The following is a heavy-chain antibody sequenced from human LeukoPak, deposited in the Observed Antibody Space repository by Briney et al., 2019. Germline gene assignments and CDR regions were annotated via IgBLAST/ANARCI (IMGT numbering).Heavy chain of an antibody. J-gene: IGHJ4*02. CDR3: ETNKELLPY. CDR2: ISGSGGST. CDR1: GFTVSSYA. V-gene: IGHV3-23*01. Sequence: PGGSLRLSCAASGFTVSSYALSWVRQAPGKGLEWVSAISGSGGSTYYAGSVKGRFTISRDNSKNTLYLQMNSLRAEDTAVYYCETNKELLPYWGQGTLVTVSS. D-gene: IGHD3-10*01.